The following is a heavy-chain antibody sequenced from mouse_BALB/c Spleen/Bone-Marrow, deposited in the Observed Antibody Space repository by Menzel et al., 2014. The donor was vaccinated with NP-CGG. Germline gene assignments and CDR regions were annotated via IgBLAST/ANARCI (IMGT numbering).Heavy chain of an antibody. Sequence: EVQLQQSGAEIVRPGALVKLSCKASGFNIKDYYMQWVKQRPEQGLEWIGWIVPENGNTIYDPKFQGKASITADTSSNTAYLQLSSLTSEDTAVYYCARGDGYAMDYWGQGTSVTVSS. CDR1: GFNIKDYY. CDR2: IVPENGNT. J-gene: IGHJ4*01. V-gene: IGHV14-1*02. CDR3: ARGDGYAMDY.